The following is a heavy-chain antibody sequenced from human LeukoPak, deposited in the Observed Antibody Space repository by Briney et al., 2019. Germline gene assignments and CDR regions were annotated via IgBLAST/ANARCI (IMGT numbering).Heavy chain of an antibody. Sequence: GASVKVSCKASGYTFTGYYMHWVRQAPGQGLEWMGWINPNSGGTNYAQKFQGRVTMTRDTSISTAYMELSRLRSDDTAVYYCARDRLKDHYDSSGYYRNWFDPWGQGTLVTVSS. CDR2: INPNSGGT. CDR1: GYTFTGYY. J-gene: IGHJ5*02. D-gene: IGHD3-22*01. V-gene: IGHV1-2*02. CDR3: ARDRLKDHYDSSGYYRNWFDP.